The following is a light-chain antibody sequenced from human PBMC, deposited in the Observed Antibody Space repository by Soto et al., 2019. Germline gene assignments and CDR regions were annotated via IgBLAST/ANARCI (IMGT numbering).Light chain of an antibody. CDR3: QQYNNWPWGT. CDR2: GAS. Sequence: EIVMTQSPATLSVSPGERATLSCRASQSVSSNLAWYQQKPGQAPRLLIYGASTRATGIPARFSGSGSGTEFTLTIRSLQSEDFAVYYCQQYNNWPWGTFGQGTKVEIK. V-gene: IGKV3-15*01. J-gene: IGKJ1*01. CDR1: QSVSSN.